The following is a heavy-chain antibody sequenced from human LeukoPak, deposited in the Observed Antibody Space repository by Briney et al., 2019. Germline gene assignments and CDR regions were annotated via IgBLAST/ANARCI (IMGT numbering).Heavy chain of an antibody. Sequence: SETLSLTCTVSGGSISSYYWGWIRQPPGKGLEWIGSIYYSGSTYYNPSLKSRVTISVDTSKNQFSLKLSSVTAADTAVYYCARDKEVIAVAGMFDYWGQGTLVTVSS. V-gene: IGHV4-39*07. D-gene: IGHD6-19*01. CDR2: IYYSGST. CDR3: ARDKEVIAVAGMFDY. CDR1: GGSISSYY. J-gene: IGHJ4*02.